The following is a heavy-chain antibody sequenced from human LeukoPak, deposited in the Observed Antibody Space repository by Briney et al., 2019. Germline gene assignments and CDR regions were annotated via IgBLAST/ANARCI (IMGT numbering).Heavy chain of an antibody. Sequence: PGGSLRLSCAASVFTVSSNYMTWVRQAPGKGLEWVSSLYSGGTTYYADPMKGRFTISRDNSKNTLYLQMNSLRAEDTAVYYCARANVGGYSGFDYWGQGPLVPLST. CDR3: ARANVGGYSGFDY. CDR2: LYSGGTT. D-gene: IGHD4-23*01. V-gene: IGHV3-53*01. J-gene: IGHJ4*02. CDR1: VFTVSSNY.